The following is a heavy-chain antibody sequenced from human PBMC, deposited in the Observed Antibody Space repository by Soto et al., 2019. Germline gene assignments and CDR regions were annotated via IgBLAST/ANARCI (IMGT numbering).Heavy chain of an antibody. Sequence: QVQLVQSGAEVKKPGASVKVSCKASGYTFTSYGISWVRQAPGQGLEWMGWINAYNGNTNYTQKLQGRVTMTTDTSTSTAYREMRSLRPDDTAVYYCARVLPTFDPWGQGTLVTVSS. CDR1: GYTFTSYG. J-gene: IGHJ5*02. CDR3: ARVLPTFDP. V-gene: IGHV1-18*01. CDR2: INAYNGNT.